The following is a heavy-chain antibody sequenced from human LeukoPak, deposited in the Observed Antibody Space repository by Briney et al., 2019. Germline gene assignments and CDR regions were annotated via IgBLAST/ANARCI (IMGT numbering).Heavy chain of an antibody. CDR1: GGSISSSSYY. CDR3: ARLKILGLDY. CDR2: IYYSGST. V-gene: IGHV4-39*01. Sequence: SETLSLTCTVSGGSISSSSYYWGWIRQPPGKGLEWIGGIYYSGSTYYNPSLKSRVTISVDTSKNQFSLKLSSVTAADTAVYYCARLKILGLDYWGQGTLVTVSS. J-gene: IGHJ4*02.